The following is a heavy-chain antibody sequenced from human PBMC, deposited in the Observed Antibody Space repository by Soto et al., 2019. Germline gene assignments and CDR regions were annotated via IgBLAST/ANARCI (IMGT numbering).Heavy chain of an antibody. CDR2: ISYDGSNK. CDR1: GFTFNNYA. CDR3: ARHPERIAEIGWFDP. V-gene: IGHV3-30-3*01. Sequence: GGSLRLSCAASGFTFNNYAMHWVRQAPGKGLEWVALISYDGSNKYYADSVKGRFTISRDNSKNTLYLQMNSLRAEDTAVYYCARHPERIAEIGWFDPWGQGTLLTVSS. D-gene: IGHD6-13*01. J-gene: IGHJ5*02.